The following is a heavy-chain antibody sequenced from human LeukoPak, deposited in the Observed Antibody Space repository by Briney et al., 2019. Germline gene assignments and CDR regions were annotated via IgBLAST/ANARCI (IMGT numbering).Heavy chain of an antibody. Sequence: KPGGSLRLSCAASGFTFSSYSMNWVRQAPGKGLEWVSSISSSSSYIYYADSVKGRFTISRDNAKNSLYLQMNSLRAEDTAVYYCARAYYDFWSGYYSEIEFDYWGQGTLVTVSS. J-gene: IGHJ4*02. CDR3: ARAYYDFWSGYYSEIEFDY. V-gene: IGHV3-21*01. CDR2: ISSSSSYI. CDR1: GFTFSSYS. D-gene: IGHD3-3*01.